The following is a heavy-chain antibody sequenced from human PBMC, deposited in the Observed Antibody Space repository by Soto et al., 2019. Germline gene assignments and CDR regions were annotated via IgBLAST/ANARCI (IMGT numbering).Heavy chain of an antibody. J-gene: IGHJ4*02. V-gene: IGHV3-20*04. CDR3: ARDHRWGYEYGDYGDS. Sequence: EVYLVESGGGVVRPGGSLRLSCAASGFGFDEYGMSWVRQGPGKGLEWVSGINRHGDSTGYADSVKGRFTISRDNAKNSLDMEMDGLRAEDTAFYYCARDHRWGYEYGDYGDSWGEGTLGTVSS. D-gene: IGHD4-17*01. CDR1: GFGFDEYG. CDR2: INRHGDST.